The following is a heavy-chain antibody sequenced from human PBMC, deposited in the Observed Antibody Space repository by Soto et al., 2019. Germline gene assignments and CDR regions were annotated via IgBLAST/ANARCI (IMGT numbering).Heavy chain of an antibody. CDR2: INHSGST. V-gene: IGHV4-34*01. CDR3: ARGRRRFLNTIFGVVIDDCNFDY. Sequence: SETLSLTCAVYGGSFSGYYWSWIRQPPGKGLEWIGEINHSGSTNYNPSLKSRVTISVDTSKNQFSLKLSSVTAADTAVYYCARGRRRFLNTIFGVVIDDCNFDYWGQGTLVTVSS. J-gene: IGHJ4*02. CDR1: GGSFSGYY. D-gene: IGHD3-3*01.